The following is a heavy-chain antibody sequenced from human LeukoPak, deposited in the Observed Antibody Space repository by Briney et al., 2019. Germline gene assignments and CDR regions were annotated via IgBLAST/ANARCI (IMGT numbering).Heavy chain of an antibody. V-gene: IGHV4-59*01. Sequence: SETLSLTCTVSAGSISSYYWSWIRQPPGKGLEWIGYIYYSGSTNYNPSLKRRVTISVDTSKNQFSLKLSSVTAAATAVYYCARLHSTSSGGFYFDYWGQGTLVTVSS. D-gene: IGHD6-19*01. CDR3: ARLHSTSSGGFYFDY. CDR1: AGSISSYY. J-gene: IGHJ4*02. CDR2: IYYSGST.